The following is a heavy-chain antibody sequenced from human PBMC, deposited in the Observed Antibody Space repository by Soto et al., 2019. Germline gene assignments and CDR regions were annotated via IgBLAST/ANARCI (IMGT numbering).Heavy chain of an antibody. J-gene: IGHJ4*02. CDR3: ANRSPAFDF. CDR2: ISTSKGNT. V-gene: IGHV1-18*01. CDR1: GYTFTTYG. Sequence: ASVKVSCKTSGYTFTTYGIAWVRQAPGQGLEWMGWISTSKGNTNYAQKFQGRVTMTTDTSTSTAYMELRSLRSDDTAVYYCANRSPAFDFWGQGTLVTVSS.